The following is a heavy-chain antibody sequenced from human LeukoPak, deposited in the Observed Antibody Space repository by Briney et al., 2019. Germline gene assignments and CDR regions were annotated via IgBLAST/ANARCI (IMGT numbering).Heavy chain of an antibody. Sequence: GGSLRLSCAASGFTFSNYAMPWVRQAPGKGLEWVALISYDGSNKYYADSVKGRFTISRDNSKNTLYLQMNSLRAEDTTVYYCAREVVIRGAYDAFDIWGQGTMVTVSS. CDR3: AREVVIRGAYDAFDI. J-gene: IGHJ3*02. CDR1: GFTFSNYA. D-gene: IGHD3-22*01. V-gene: IGHV3-30-3*01. CDR2: ISYDGSNK.